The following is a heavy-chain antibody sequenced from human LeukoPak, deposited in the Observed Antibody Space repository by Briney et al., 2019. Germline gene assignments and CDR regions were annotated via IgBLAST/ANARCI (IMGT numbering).Heavy chain of an antibody. CDR3: ARVDSGNYDY. D-gene: IGHD1-26*01. Sequence: GGFLRLSCAASGFRFAGYVMSWVRQAPGKGLEYVSSIDGPDGASYYADSVKGRFTISRDNSKNTLFLQMNSLRVEDTAVYYCARVDSGNYDYWGQGTLLAVSS. J-gene: IGHJ4*02. CDR2: IDGPDGAS. CDR1: GFRFAGYV. V-gene: IGHV3-23*01.